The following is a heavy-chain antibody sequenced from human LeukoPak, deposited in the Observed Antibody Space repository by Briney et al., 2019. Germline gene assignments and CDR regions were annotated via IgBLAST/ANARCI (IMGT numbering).Heavy chain of an antibody. D-gene: IGHD6-6*01. V-gene: IGHV3-66*01. CDR1: GFTVSSNY. Sequence: GGSLRLSCAASGFTVSSNYMSWVRQAPGKGLEWVSVIYSGGSTYYADSVKGRFTISRDNSMNTLYLQMNSLRAEDTAVYYCAREHSSSSGPGYFDYWGQGTLVTVSS. CDR3: AREHSSSSGPGYFDY. J-gene: IGHJ4*02. CDR2: IYSGGST.